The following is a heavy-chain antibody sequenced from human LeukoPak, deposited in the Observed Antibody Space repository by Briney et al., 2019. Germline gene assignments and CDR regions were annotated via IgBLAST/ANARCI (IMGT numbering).Heavy chain of an antibody. V-gene: IGHV1-46*01. D-gene: IGHD6-13*01. CDR3: ARGDSRDWLDP. CDR1: GYPFTSSY. Sequence: GASVKVSCKASGYPFTSSYIHWVRQAPGHGLEWIGMINPNGGATAYALRLQGRVTMTRDMATTTVYMDMGDLRSEDSAIYYCARGDSRDWLDPWGQGTLVTVSS. J-gene: IGHJ5*02. CDR2: INPNGGAT.